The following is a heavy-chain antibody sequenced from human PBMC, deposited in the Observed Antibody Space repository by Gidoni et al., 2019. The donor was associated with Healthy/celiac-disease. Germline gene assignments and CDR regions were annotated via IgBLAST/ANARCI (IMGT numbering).Heavy chain of an antibody. CDR3: ARDGYYDILTGYFPRYYYYGMDV. J-gene: IGHJ6*02. CDR1: GYTFTSYG. D-gene: IGHD3-9*01. CDR2: MSAYNGNT. Sequence: QVQLVQSGAEVKKPGASVKVSCKASGYTFTSYGISWVRQAPGQGLEWMGWMSAYNGNTNYAQKLQGRVNMTTDTSTSTAYMELRSLRSDDTAVYYCARDGYYDILTGYFPRYYYYGMDVWGQGTTVTVSS. V-gene: IGHV1-18*01.